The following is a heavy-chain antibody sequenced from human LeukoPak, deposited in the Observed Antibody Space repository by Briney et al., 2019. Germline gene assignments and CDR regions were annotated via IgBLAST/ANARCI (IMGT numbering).Heavy chain of an antibody. D-gene: IGHD3-9*01. J-gene: IGHJ4*02. V-gene: IGHV4-30-4*01. CDR1: VGSISSGEYY. CDR2: IYYSGST. Sequence: SETLSLTCTFSVGSISSGEYYGSGTRQPPGKGLEWIGYIYYSGSTYYNPSLKSRVTISVDTSKNQFSLKLSSVTAADTAVYYCARYSIRYLFSLSYWGQGTLVTVSS. CDR3: ARYSIRYLFSLSY.